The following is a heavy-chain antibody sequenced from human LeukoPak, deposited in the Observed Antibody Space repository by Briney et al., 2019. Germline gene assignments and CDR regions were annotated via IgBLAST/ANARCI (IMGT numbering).Heavy chain of an antibody. CDR2: TSSDLNVK. V-gene: IGHV3-30-3*01. CDR1: GFTFRNYV. J-gene: IGHJ4*02. CDR3: AREGYYGSGSPPSLYFDY. Sequence: GGSLRLSCAASGFTFRNYVIHWVRQAPGKGLEWVAVTSSDLNVKSCADSVKGRFTISRDNSRSTLYLQMNSLRPEDTAIYYCAREGYYGSGSPPSLYFDYWGQGTLVTVSS. D-gene: IGHD3-10*01.